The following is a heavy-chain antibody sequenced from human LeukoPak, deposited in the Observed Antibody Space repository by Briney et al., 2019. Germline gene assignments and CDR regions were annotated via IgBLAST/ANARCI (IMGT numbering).Heavy chain of an antibody. J-gene: IGHJ4*02. CDR1: GGSISSHY. Sequence: TSSETLSLTCTVSGGSISSHYWSWIRQPPGKGLEWIGYIYYSGSTNYNPSLKSRVTISVDTSKNQFSLKLSSVTAADTAVYYCARDGDGYNPHYFDYWGQGTLVTVSS. D-gene: IGHD5-24*01. CDR2: IYYSGST. V-gene: IGHV4-59*11. CDR3: ARDGDGYNPHYFDY.